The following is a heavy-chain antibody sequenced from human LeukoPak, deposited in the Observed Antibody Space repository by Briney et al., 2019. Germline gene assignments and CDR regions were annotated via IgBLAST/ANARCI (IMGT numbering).Heavy chain of an antibody. CDR2: TRNKANSYTT. Sequence: PGGSLRLSCAASGFSFSDYYVIWIRQAPGRGLEWVGRTRNKANSYTTEYAASVKGSFTISRDDSKNSLYLQMSSLKTEDTAVYYCARVFGDTLGWDYMDVWGKGTTVTVSS. CDR1: GFSFSDYY. J-gene: IGHJ6*03. CDR3: ARVFGDTLGWDYMDV. V-gene: IGHV3-72*01. D-gene: IGHD2-21*02.